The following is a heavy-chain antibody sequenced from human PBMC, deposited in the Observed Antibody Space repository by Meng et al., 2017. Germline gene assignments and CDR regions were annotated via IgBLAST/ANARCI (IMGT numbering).Heavy chain of an antibody. V-gene: IGHV1-2*06. D-gene: IGHD6-25*01. Sequence: QGQLWQSGAEVKKPGASVKVPCKPSGYNFPDYYIHWVRRAPGQGLEWMGRINPKSGDTHYAQKFQARVTMTGDTSISTAYMELSGLRSDDTAMYYCARDEDISAAGKLFGDYWGQGTLVTVSS. CDR2: INPKSGDT. CDR1: GYNFPDYY. CDR3: ARDEDISAAGKLFGDY. J-gene: IGHJ4*02.